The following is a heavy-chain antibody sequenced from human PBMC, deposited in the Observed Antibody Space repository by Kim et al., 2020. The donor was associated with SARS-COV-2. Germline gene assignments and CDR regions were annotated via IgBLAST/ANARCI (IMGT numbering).Heavy chain of an antibody. CDR3: AKDQEVPPYYYYGMDV. J-gene: IGHJ6*01. V-gene: IGHV3-23*03. CDR1: GFTFSSYA. CDR2: IYSGGSST. Sequence: GGSLRLSCAASGFTFSSYAMSWVRQAPGKGLEWVSVIYSGGSSTYYADSVKGRFTISRDNSKNTLYLQMNSLRAEDTAVYYCAKDQEVPPYYYYGMDVWG. D-gene: IGHD2-2*01.